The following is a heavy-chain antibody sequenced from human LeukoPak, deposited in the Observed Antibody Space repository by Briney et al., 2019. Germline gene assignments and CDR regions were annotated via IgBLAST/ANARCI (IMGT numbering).Heavy chain of an antibody. CDR1: GFTLSSYS. Sequence: GGSLRLSCAASGFTLSSYSMNWVRQAPGKGLEWVSSISSSSSYIYYADSVRGRFTISRDNAKNSLYLQMNSLRAEDTAVYYCARAIGGYSYGYHFDYWGQGTLVTVSS. CDR2: ISSSSSYI. D-gene: IGHD5-18*01. V-gene: IGHV3-21*01. CDR3: ARAIGGYSYGYHFDY. J-gene: IGHJ4*02.